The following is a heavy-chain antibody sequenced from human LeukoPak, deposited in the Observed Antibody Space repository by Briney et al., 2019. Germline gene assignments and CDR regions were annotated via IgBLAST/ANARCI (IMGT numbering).Heavy chain of an antibody. J-gene: IGHJ4*02. D-gene: IGHD2-2*02. CDR2: INGSGGSK. CDR3: AKGEDCSRTSCYSRDY. CDR1: GFTFSSYA. V-gene: IGHV3-23*01. Sequence: GGSLRLSCAASGFTFSSYAMSWVRQVPGKGLEWVSTINGSGGSKYYADSVKGRFTISRDNSKNTMYLQMNSLRAEDTAVYYCAKGEDCSRTSCYSRDYWGQGTLVTVSS.